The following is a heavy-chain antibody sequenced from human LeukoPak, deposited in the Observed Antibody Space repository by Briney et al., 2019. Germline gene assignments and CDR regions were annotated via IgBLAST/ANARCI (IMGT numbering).Heavy chain of an antibody. CDR3: ARDPVRGYTWFDP. J-gene: IGHJ5*02. D-gene: IGHD3-16*02. V-gene: IGHV3-11*01. Sequence: PGGSLRLSCAASGFTFSDYYMSWIRQAPGKGLEWVSYISSSGSTIYYADSVKGRFTISRDDPKNSLYLQMNSLRAEATAVYYCARDPVRGYTWFDPWGQGTLVTVSS. CDR2: ISSSGSTI. CDR1: GFTFSDYY.